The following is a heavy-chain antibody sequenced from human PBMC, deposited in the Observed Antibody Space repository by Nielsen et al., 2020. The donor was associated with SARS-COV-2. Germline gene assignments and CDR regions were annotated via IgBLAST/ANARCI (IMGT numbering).Heavy chain of an antibody. D-gene: IGHD2-15*01. CDR3: ARPTYCSGGSCYWFDP. V-gene: IGHV5-51*01. J-gene: IGHJ5*02. CDR2: IYPGDSDT. Sequence: VRQMPGKGLEWMGIIYPGDSDTRYSPSFQGQVTISADKSISTAYLQWSSLKASDTAMYYCARPTYCSGGSCYWFDPRGQGTLVTVSS.